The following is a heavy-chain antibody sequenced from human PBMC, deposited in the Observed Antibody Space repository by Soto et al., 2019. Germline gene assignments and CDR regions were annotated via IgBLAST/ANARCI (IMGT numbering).Heavy chain of an antibody. D-gene: IGHD6-19*01. CDR3: ASTIAVAELYYYYGMDV. CDR2: INPNGGDS. J-gene: IGHJ6*02. Sequence: ASVKVSCKASGYTFTYYHVHWVRQAPGQGLEWMGIINPNGGDSTYAQKFQGRVTMTRDTSTSTAYMELSSLRSEDTAVYYCASTIAVAELYYYYGMDVWGQGTTVTVSS. CDR1: GYTFTYYH. V-gene: IGHV1-46*01.